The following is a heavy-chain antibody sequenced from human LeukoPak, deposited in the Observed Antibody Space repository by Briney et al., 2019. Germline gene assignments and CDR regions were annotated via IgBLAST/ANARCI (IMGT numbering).Heavy chain of an antibody. J-gene: IGHJ4*02. Sequence: ASVKVSCKASGYTFTGYYMHWVRQAPGQGLEWMGWINPNSGGTNYAQKFQGRVTMTRDTSISTAYMEPSRLRSDDTAVYYCARGIHSRGDGYNFWGQGTLVTVSS. CDR2: INPNSGGT. D-gene: IGHD5-24*01. V-gene: IGHV1-2*02. CDR3: ARGIHSRGDGYNF. CDR1: GYTFTGYY.